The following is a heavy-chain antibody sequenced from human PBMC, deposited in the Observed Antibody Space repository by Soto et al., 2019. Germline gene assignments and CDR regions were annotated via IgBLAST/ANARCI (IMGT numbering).Heavy chain of an antibody. V-gene: IGHV2-5*02. CDR1: GLSLSTSEVA. CDR2: IYWDDDK. CDR3: AHSQRGPRDF. D-gene: IGHD5-12*01. Sequence: QITLKESGPTLVRPTQTLTLTCTFSGLSLSTSEVAVAWIRQPPGEALEWLALIYWDDDKRYNSSLKSRLTITKDTSKDQVVLTMTNMDPLDTATYFCAHSQRGPRDFWGQGILVTVSS. J-gene: IGHJ4*02.